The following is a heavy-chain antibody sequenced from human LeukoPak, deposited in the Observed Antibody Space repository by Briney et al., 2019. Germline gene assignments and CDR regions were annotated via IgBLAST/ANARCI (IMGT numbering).Heavy chain of an antibody. Sequence: GGSLRLSCAASGFTFSSYSMNWVRQAPGKGLEWVSSISSSSSYIYYADSVKGRFTISRDNAKNSLYLQINSLRAEDTAIYYCARGGLDHAFDIWGQGTMVTVSS. CDR3: ARGGLDHAFDI. D-gene: IGHD3-16*01. CDR2: ISSSSSYI. CDR1: GFTFSSYS. V-gene: IGHV3-21*01. J-gene: IGHJ3*02.